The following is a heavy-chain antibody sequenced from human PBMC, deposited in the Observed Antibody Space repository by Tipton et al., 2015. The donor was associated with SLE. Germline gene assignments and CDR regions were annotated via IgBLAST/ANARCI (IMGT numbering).Heavy chain of an antibody. V-gene: IGHV3-23*01. CDR1: GFTFSSYG. CDR2: ISGSGGST. D-gene: IGHD3-22*01. J-gene: IGHJ5*02. CDR3: AKAIVVVITDWFDP. Sequence: SLRLSCAASGFTFSSYGMHWVRQAPGKGLEWVAAISGSGGSTYYADSVKGRFTISRDNSKNTLYLQMNSLRAEDTAVYYCAKAIVVVITDWFDPWGQGTLVTVSS.